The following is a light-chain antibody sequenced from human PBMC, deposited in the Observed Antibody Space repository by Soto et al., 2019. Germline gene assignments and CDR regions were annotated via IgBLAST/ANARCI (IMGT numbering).Light chain of an antibody. CDR2: DAS. Sequence: DIQMTQSPSTLSASLGDRVTLTCRASQGISRWLAWYQQKPGKAPKVLIYDASNLESGVPSRFSGSGSGTEFTLTISSLQPDDFATYYCQHYNSYSMYTFGQGNKLEI. V-gene: IGKV1-5*01. J-gene: IGKJ2*01. CDR1: QGISRW. CDR3: QHYNSYSMYT.